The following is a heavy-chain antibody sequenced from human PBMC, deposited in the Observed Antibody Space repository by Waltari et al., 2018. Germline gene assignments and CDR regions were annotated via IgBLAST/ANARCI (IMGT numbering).Heavy chain of an antibody. D-gene: IGHD4-17*01. Sequence: QVQLQESGPRLVTPGETLSLPCTVPGGSMTTSYWSCIRQAAGKGPEWIGRIYTTGDTKYNPSLKSRFIMSIDTSKNQFSLSLNSVTAADTAVYYCARCSTVTSIYWYFDLWGRGALVTVSS. CDR2: IYTTGDT. CDR3: ARCSTVTSIYWYFDL. J-gene: IGHJ2*01. V-gene: IGHV4-4*07. CDR1: GGSMTTSY.